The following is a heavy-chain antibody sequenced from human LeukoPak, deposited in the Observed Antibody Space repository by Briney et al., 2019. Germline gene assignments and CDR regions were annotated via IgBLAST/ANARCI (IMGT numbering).Heavy chain of an antibody. V-gene: IGHV3-30-3*01. J-gene: IGHJ4*02. D-gene: IGHD6-19*01. Sequence: RPGRSLRLSCAASGFTFSSYAIHGVRQAPGKGLGWVAVISYDGSSQYYADSVKGRFTISRDNSKNTLYLQMNSLRTEDTAVYYCARVNQWLAPQNRPFDYWGQGTLVTVSS. CDR2: ISYDGSSQ. CDR1: GFTFSSYA. CDR3: ARVNQWLAPQNRPFDY.